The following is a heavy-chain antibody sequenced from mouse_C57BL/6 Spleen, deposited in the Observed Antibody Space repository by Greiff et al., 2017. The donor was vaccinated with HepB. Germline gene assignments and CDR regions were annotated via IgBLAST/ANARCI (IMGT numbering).Heavy chain of an antibody. D-gene: IGHD1-1*01. V-gene: IGHV1-72*01. CDR3: ARELITTVVAKYYYAMDY. Sequence: VKLQQPGAELVKPGASVKLSCKASGYTFTSYWMHWVKQRPGRGLEWIGRIDPNSGGTKYNEKFKSKATLTVDKPSSTAYMQLSSLTSEDSAVYYCARELITTVVAKYYYAMDYWGQGTSVTVSS. CDR2: IDPNSGGT. CDR1: GYTFTSYW. J-gene: IGHJ4*01.